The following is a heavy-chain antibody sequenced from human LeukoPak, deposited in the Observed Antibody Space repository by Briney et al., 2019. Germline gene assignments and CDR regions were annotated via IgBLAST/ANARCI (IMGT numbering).Heavy chain of an antibody. D-gene: IGHD2-8*01. Sequence: GESLKISCKGSGYRFASYWIAWVRQMPGKGLEWVGIIYPGDPDTRYSPSFQGQVTISADKSTSTAYLQWSSLKASDTAMYYCARRTYGGFGGGYDYWGQGTLVTVSS. CDR1: GYRFASYW. J-gene: IGHJ4*02. CDR3: ARRTYGGFGGGYDY. V-gene: IGHV5-51*01. CDR2: IYPGDPDT.